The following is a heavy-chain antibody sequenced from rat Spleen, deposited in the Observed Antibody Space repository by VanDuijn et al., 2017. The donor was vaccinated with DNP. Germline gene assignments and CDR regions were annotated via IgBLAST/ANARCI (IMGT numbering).Heavy chain of an antibody. V-gene: IGHV5-22*01. CDR2: ITYDGGST. Sequence: EVQLVESGGGLVQPGRSLKLSCAASGFTFSDYYLAWVRQAPKKGLEWVASITYDGGSTYYGDSVKGRFTISRDHAKSALYLQMSKLGSEDTAIYHCAKGPNYGGDSDYFDYWGQGVMVTVSS. CDR1: GFTFSDYY. J-gene: IGHJ2*01. CDR3: AKGPNYGGDSDYFDY. D-gene: IGHD1-11*01.